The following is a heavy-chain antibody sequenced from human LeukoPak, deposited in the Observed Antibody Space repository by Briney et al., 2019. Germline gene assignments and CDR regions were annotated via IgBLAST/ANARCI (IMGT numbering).Heavy chain of an antibody. CDR1: GDSVSSKNGA. CDR3: ARDFGTTGWHTFDY. D-gene: IGHD6-19*01. CDR2: TYYRSKWYN. V-gene: IGHV6-1*01. Sequence: SQTLSLTCVASGDSVSSKNGAWNWIRQSPSRGLEWLGRTYYRSKWYNDYAESMEGRMTISRDTSKNQYSLHLNSVTPDDTAVYYCARDFGTTGWHTFDYWGQGTLVTVSS. J-gene: IGHJ4*02.